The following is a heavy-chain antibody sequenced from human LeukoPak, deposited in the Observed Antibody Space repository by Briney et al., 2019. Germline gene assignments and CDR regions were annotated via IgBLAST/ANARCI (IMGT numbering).Heavy chain of an antibody. D-gene: IGHD2-15*01. J-gene: IGHJ6*02. CDR2: ITSSGTAI. CDR1: GSVSSYN. Sequence: GGSLRLSCVASGSVSSYNMNWVRQAPGRGLEWVSLITSSGTAIYYADSVRGRFTISRDNAKNSLYLEMNSLRAEDTAVYYCARERIPSGQEGEVHVWGQGTTVTVSS. V-gene: IGHV3-21*01. CDR3: ARERIPSGQEGEVHV.